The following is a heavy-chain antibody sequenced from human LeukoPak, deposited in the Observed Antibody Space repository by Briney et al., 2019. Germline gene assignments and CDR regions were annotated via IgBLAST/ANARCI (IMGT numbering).Heavy chain of an antibody. D-gene: IGHD1-26*01. CDR2: IDYSAST. CDR1: GGSISTYY. J-gene: IGHJ3*02. V-gene: IGHV4-59*01. Sequence: SQTLSLTCTVSGGSISTYYWSWIRQPPGKGLEWIAYIDYSASTNYNPSLKSQVTISVDTSKNQFSLKLNSVTAADTAVYYCAGDSRRELLHAFDIWGQGTMVTVSS. CDR3: AGDSRRELLHAFDI.